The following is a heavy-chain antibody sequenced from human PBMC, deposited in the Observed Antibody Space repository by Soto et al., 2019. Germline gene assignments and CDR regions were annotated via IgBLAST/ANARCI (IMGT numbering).Heavy chain of an antibody. J-gene: IGHJ3*01. V-gene: IGHV3-23*01. D-gene: IGHD3-9*01. CDR1: GFTFSSYA. Sequence: GGSLRLSCAASGFTFSSYAMSWVRQGPRKGLEWVAGISDGGKTTYYVDSVKGRFTISRDNSRSTLFLQMNSLTPDDTAVYYCGKDRSDFAWYRSDPLKLWGQWTMVTVSS. CDR3: GKDRSDFAWYRSDPLKL. CDR2: ISDGGKTT.